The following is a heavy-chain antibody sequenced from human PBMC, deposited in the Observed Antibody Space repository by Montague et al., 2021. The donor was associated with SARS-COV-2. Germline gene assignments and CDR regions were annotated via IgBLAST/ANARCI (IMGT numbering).Heavy chain of an antibody. Sequence: SETLSLTCTVSGYSISSGYYWGWIRQPPGKGLEWIGSIYHSGSTYYNPSLKSRVTISVDTSKNQSSLKLSSVTAADTAVYYCARDCYDYGSGSYQRWFDPWGQGTLVTVSS. D-gene: IGHD3-10*01. V-gene: IGHV4-38-2*02. J-gene: IGHJ5*02. CDR3: ARDCYDYGSGSYQRWFDP. CDR2: IYHSGST. CDR1: GYSISSGYY.